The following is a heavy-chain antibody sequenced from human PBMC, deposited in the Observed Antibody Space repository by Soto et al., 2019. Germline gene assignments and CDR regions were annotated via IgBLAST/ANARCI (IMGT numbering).Heavy chain of an antibody. Sequence: SVKVSCKASGGTFSSYAISWVRQAPGQGLEWMGGIIPIFGTANYAQKFQGRVTITADESTSTAYMELSSLRSEDTAVYYCARSLSITTIVVNVAAFDIWGQGTMVTVSS. V-gene: IGHV1-69*13. D-gene: IGHD3-22*01. CDR2: IIPIFGTA. CDR3: ARSLSITTIVVNVAAFDI. CDR1: GGTFSSYA. J-gene: IGHJ3*02.